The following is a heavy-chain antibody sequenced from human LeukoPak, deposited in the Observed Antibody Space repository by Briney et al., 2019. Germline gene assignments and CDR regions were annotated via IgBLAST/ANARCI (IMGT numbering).Heavy chain of an antibody. D-gene: IGHD3-10*01. J-gene: IGHJ5*02. V-gene: IGHV4-59*01. Sequence: SETLSLTCTVSGGSTSSYYWSWIRQPPGKGLEWIGYIYYSGSTNYNPSLKSRVTISVDTSKNQFSLKLSSVTAADTAVYYCARLGSGSYWSWFDPWGQGTLVTVSS. CDR1: GGSTSSYY. CDR2: IYYSGST. CDR3: ARLGSGSYWSWFDP.